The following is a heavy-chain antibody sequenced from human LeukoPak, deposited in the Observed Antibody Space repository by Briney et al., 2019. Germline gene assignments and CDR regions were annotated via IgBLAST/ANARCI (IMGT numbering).Heavy chain of an antibody. V-gene: IGHV3-66*01. J-gene: IGHJ4*02. D-gene: IGHD5-18*01. CDR1: GLTVISNY. Sequence: TGGSLRLSCAAPGLTVISNYMSWVRQAPGKGLEWVSIINSDGSTYYADSVKGRFTISRDHSKNTVYVQMNSLRTEDTAVYYCAKGRLWSPWSLFYWGQGTLVTVSS. CDR2: INSDGST. CDR3: AKGRLWSPWSLFY.